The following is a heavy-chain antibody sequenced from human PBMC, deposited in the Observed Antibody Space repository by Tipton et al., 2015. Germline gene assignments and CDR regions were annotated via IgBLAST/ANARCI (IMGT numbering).Heavy chain of an antibody. CDR1: GGSINSYY. D-gene: IGHD1-26*01. CDR2: IYYSGST. V-gene: IGHV4-59*01. CDR3: ARAEGSPGWHRPADYYGLDV. Sequence: TLSLTCTVSGGSINSYYWTWIRQPPGKGLEWIGYIYYSGSTTYNPSLKSRVNISVDTSNSQFSLRLTSVTAADTAVYYCARAEGSPGWHRPADYYGLDVWGQGTTVTVSS. J-gene: IGHJ6*02.